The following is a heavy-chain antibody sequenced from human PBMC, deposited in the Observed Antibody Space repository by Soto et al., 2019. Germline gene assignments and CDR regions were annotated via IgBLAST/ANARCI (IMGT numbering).Heavy chain of an antibody. CDR2: IDPSDSYT. V-gene: IGHV5-10-1*01. J-gene: IGHJ6*02. CDR1: GYSFTSYW. Sequence: RGESLKISCKGSGYSFTSYWISWVRQMPGKGLEWMGRIDPSDSYTNYSPSFQGHVTISADKSISTAYLQWSSLKASDTAMYYCARQLVRGVIQNYYYYYGMDVWGQGTTVTVS. D-gene: IGHD3-10*01. CDR3: ARQLVRGVIQNYYYYYGMDV.